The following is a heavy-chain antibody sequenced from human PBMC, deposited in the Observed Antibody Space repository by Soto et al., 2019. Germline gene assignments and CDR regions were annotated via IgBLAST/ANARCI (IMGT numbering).Heavy chain of an antibody. CDR2: ITSSGDRE. CDR1: GFTFSYYE. Sequence: EVQLVESGGGLVQPGGSLRLSCAASGFTFSYYEMNWVRQAPGKGLEWISYITSSGDREKYADSVKGRFTISRDNAKNSLYLQMTSLSADDTGIYYCARAIFDNWGQGILVTVSS. V-gene: IGHV3-48*03. J-gene: IGHJ4*02. CDR3: ARAIFDN.